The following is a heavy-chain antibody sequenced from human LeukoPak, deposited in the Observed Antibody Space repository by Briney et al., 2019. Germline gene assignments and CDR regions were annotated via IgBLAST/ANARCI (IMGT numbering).Heavy chain of an antibody. Sequence: SVKVSCKASGGTFSSYAISGVRQAPGQGLEWMGGIIPIFGTANYAQKFQGRVTITADESTSTAYMELSSLRSEDTAVYYCARGDLEMDTIGYIWFDPWGQGTLVTVSS. V-gene: IGHV1-69*01. CDR3: ARGDLEMDTIGYIWFDP. CDR1: GGTFSSYA. D-gene: IGHD5-24*01. J-gene: IGHJ5*02. CDR2: IIPIFGTA.